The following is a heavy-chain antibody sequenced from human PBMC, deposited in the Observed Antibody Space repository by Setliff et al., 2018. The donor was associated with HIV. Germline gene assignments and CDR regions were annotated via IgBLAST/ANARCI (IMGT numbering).Heavy chain of an antibody. V-gene: IGHV4-39*01. D-gene: IGHD6-19*01. CDR2: IYYSGST. Sequence: SETLSLTCTVSGGSISGSNYYWGWIRQPPGKGLEWVGSIYYSGSTYYSPSLKSRVTISVDTSKNQFSLTLTSVTAAGTAVYYCARQQHSSDLKIWNYWGQGTLVTVSS. CDR1: GGSISGSNYY. CDR3: ARQQHSSDLKIWNY. J-gene: IGHJ4*02.